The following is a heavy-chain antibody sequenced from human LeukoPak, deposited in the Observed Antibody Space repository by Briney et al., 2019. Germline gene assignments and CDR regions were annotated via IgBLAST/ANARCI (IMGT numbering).Heavy chain of an antibody. Sequence: LSLTCPVSGGSISSGGYYWSWIRRHPGKGLEWIGYIYYSGSTYYNPSLKSRVTISVDTSKNQFSLKLSSVTAADTAVYYCARELGNNWNYLYYYGMDVWGQGTTVTVSS. V-gene: IGHV4-31*03. CDR1: GGSISSGGYY. CDR3: ARELGNNWNYLYYYGMDV. CDR2: IYYSGST. D-gene: IGHD1-7*01. J-gene: IGHJ6*02.